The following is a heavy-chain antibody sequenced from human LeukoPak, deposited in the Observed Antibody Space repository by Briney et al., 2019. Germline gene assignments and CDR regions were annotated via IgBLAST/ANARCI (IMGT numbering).Heavy chain of an antibody. Sequence: GGSLRLSCAASGFTFSSYAMHWVRQAPGKGLEWVAVISYDESNKYYADPVKGRFTVSRDNSKNTLYLQMNGLRAEDTAVYYCARDPRPSYYYDSGGYFEWGQGTLVTVSS. CDR2: ISYDESNK. CDR1: GFTFSSYA. V-gene: IGHV3-30-3*01. CDR3: ARDPRPSYYYDSGGYFE. J-gene: IGHJ4*02. D-gene: IGHD3-22*01.